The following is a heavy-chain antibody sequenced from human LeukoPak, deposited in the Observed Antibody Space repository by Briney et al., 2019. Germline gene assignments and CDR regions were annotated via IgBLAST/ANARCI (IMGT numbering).Heavy chain of an antibody. CDR2: MNHSGST. CDR3: ARLIVVVPAAAFDP. J-gene: IGHJ5*02. CDR1: GGSLSGYN. D-gene: IGHD2-2*01. Sequence: SETLSLTCAVYGGSLSGYNGSWIRQPPGKGLEWMGEMNHSGSTNYNPSLKSRVTISVDTSKNQFSLKLSSVTAADTAVYYCARLIVVVPAAAFDPWGQGTLVPVSS. V-gene: IGHV4-34*01.